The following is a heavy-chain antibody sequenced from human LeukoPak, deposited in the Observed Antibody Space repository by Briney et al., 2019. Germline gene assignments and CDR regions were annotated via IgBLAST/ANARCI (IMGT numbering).Heavy chain of an antibody. CDR3: ATNLLDVDY. CDR1: GFAFSTYW. V-gene: IGHV3-33*08. Sequence: GGSLRLSCAASGFAFSTYWVHWVRQAPGKGLEWVAVIWYDGSNKYYADSVKGRFTISRDNSKNTLYLQMNSLRAEDTAVYYCATNLLDVDYWGQGTLVTVSS. J-gene: IGHJ4*02. CDR2: IWYDGSNK. D-gene: IGHD1-1*01.